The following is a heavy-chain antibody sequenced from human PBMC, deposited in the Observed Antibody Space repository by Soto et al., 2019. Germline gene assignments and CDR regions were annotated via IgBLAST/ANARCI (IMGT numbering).Heavy chain of an antibody. V-gene: IGHV4-59*01. D-gene: IGHD2-2*01. J-gene: IGHJ5*02. CDR3: ARSDIVVVPSAKFNWFDP. CDR1: GGSISSYY. Sequence: PSETLSLTCTVSGGSISSYYWSWIRQPPGKGLEWIGYIYYSGSTNYNPSLKSRVTISVDTSKNQFSLKLSSVTAADTAVYYCARSDIVVVPSAKFNWFDPWGQGTLVTVSS. CDR2: IYYSGST.